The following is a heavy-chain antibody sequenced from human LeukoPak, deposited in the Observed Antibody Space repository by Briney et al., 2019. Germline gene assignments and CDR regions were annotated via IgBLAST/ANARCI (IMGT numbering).Heavy chain of an antibody. J-gene: IGHJ6*03. CDR2: VIGSGGT. D-gene: IGHD2-21*02. Sequence: GGSLRLSCAASGFTFSNYAMTWVRQAPGKGLERVSAVIGSGGTYYADSVKGRFIISRDNSKNTLYLQMSSLRADETALYYCVKGRGPAKGDYYNYYYYMDVWGKGTTVTVSS. V-gene: IGHV3-23*01. CDR3: VKGRGPAKGDYYNYYYYMDV. CDR1: GFTFSNYA.